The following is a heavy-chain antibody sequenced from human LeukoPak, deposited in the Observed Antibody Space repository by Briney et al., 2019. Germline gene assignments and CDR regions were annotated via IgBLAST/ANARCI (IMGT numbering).Heavy chain of an antibody. D-gene: IGHD5-18*01. CDR3: AKSGIIQGYYFYYMDV. CDR2: ISWKSDRI. V-gene: IGHV3-9*01. J-gene: IGHJ6*03. Sequence: GGSLRLSCAASGFRFDDYAMHWVRQAPGKGLEWVSGISWKSDRIGYADSVKGRFTISRDNAKNSLYLQMNSLRAEDTALYYCAKSGIIQGYYFYYMDVWGKGTTVTISS. CDR1: GFRFDDYA.